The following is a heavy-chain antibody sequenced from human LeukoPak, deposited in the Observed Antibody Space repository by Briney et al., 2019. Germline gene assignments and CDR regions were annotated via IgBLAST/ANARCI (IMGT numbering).Heavy chain of an antibody. CDR1: GYTFSSYA. J-gene: IGHJ4*02. CDR3: ARDNDSRDPPHFDY. V-gene: IGHV1-46*01. D-gene: IGHD3-16*01. Sequence: ASVKVSCKASGYTFSSYAISWVRQAPGQGLEWMGIINPSGGSTTYAQKFRGRVTITADKSTRTAYMELSSLRSEDTAVYYCARDNDSRDPPHFDYWGQGTLVTVSS. CDR2: INPSGGST.